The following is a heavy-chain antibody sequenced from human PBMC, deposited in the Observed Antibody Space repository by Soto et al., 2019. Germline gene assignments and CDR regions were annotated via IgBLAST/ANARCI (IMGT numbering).Heavy chain of an antibody. CDR2: INPYSGGT. V-gene: IGHV1-2*02. D-gene: IGHD2-21*01. CDR3: ARPKYGETYFDS. CDR1: GYTFTDHY. Sequence: ASVKVSCKASGYTFTDHYIHWLRQAPGQSLEWMGWINPYSGGTHFARKFQDRVTMARDTSVSTAYMELSSLKSDDTAVYYCARPKYGETYFDSWGQGTVVTVSS. J-gene: IGHJ4*02.